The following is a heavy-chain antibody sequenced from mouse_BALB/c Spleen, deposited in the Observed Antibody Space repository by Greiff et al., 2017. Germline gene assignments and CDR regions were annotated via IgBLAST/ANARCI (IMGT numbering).Heavy chain of an antibody. CDR1: GYTFSSYW. CDR3: ARLYGIYAMDY. CDR2: ILPGSGST. D-gene: IGHD2-1*01. J-gene: IGHJ4*01. V-gene: IGHV1-9*01. Sequence: VQLQQSGAELMKPGASVKISCKATGYTFSSYWIEWVKQRPGHGLEWIGEILPGSGSTNYNEKFKGKATFTADTSSNTAYMQLSSLTSEDSAVYYCARLYGIYAMDYWGQGTSVTVSS.